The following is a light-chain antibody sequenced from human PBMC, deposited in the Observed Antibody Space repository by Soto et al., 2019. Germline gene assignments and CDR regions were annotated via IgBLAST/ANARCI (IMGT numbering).Light chain of an antibody. J-gene: IGLJ2*01. V-gene: IGLV2-14*01. Sequence: QSGLTQPASVSGSPGQSITISCTGTSSDVGGYNYVSWYQQHPGKAPKLMIYDVSNRPSGVSNRFSGSKSGNTASLTISGLQAEDEADYYCSSYTSSSPPVFGGGTKLTVL. CDR1: SSDVGGYNY. CDR3: SSYTSSSPPV. CDR2: DVS.